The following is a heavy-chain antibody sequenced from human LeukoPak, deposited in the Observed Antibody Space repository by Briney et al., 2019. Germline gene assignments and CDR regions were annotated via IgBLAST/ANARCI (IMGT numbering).Heavy chain of an antibody. CDR3: AREPRITMVRGVADY. CDR2: IYYSGST. D-gene: IGHD3-10*01. J-gene: IGHJ4*02. Sequence: NPSETLSLTCTVSGGSISSSSYYWGWIRQPPWKGLEWIGSIYYSGSTYYNPSLKSRVTISVDTSKNQFSLKLSSVTAADTAVYYCAREPRITMVRGVADYWGQGTLVTVSS. CDR1: GGSISSSSYY. V-gene: IGHV4-39*07.